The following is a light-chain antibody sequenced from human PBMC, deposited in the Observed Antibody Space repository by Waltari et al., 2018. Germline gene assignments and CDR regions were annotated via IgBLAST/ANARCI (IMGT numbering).Light chain of an antibody. V-gene: IGLV2-11*01. CDR2: AVS. CDR3: CSYAGTYTWL. CDR1: SSDVGGSNY. J-gene: IGLJ3*02. Sequence: QSALTQPRSVSGSPGQSVTISCTGTSSDVGGSNYVSWYQQLPGTAPTVAVYAVSRRPSGVPVRFTGSRAGNTATLTISGLQAEDEADYHCCSYAGTYTWLFGGGTKLTVL.